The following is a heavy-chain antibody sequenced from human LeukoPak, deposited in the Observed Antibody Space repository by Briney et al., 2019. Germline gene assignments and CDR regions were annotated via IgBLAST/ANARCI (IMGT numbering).Heavy chain of an antibody. Sequence: PGGFLRLSCAASGFIVSSSYMSWVRQAPGKGLEWVSVIYGGVSTYYADSVKGRFTISRDNSKNTLYLQMNSLRAEDTAVYYCARAIYYSNAYYYHYMDVWGKGTTVTVSS. D-gene: IGHD4-11*01. CDR3: ARAIYYSNAYYYHYMDV. V-gene: IGHV3-53*01. J-gene: IGHJ6*03. CDR1: GFIVSSSY. CDR2: IYGGVST.